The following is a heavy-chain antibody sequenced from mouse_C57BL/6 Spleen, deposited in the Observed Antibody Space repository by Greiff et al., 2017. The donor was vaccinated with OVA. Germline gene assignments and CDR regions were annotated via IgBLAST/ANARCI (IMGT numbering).Heavy chain of an antibody. Sequence: QVKLQQSGAELVKPGASVKVSCKASGYTFTSYWMHWVKQRPGQGLEWIGRIHPSDSDTNYNQKFKGKATLTVDKSSSTAYMQLSSLTSEDSAVYYCAIDGATVVAGDWYFDVWGTGTTVTVSS. J-gene: IGHJ1*03. D-gene: IGHD1-1*01. CDR3: AIDGATVVAGDWYFDV. CDR2: IHPSDSDT. V-gene: IGHV1-74*01. CDR1: GYTFTSYW.